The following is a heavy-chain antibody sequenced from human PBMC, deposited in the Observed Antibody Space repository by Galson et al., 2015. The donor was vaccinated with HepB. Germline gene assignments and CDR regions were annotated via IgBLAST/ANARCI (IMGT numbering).Heavy chain of an antibody. Sequence: SLRLSCAASGFTFSSYAMSWVRQAPGKGLEWVSAITDNGDITNYADPVRGRFTISRDNSKNTLYLQMNSLRVEDTAVYYCAKDIIPTAGARRGYFDHWGQGTTVSVSS. CDR2: ITDNGDIT. D-gene: IGHD2-2*01. V-gene: IGHV3-23*01. CDR3: AKDIIPTAGARRGYFDH. J-gene: IGHJ4*03. CDR1: GFTFSSYA.